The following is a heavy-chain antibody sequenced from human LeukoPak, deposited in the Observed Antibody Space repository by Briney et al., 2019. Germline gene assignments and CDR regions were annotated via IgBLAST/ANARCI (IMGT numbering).Heavy chain of an antibody. CDR3: ARGYSSGCVDY. CDR2: INHSGST. CDR1: GGSISSYY. D-gene: IGHD6-19*01. Sequence: SETLSLTCTASGGSISSYYWSWIRQPPGKGLEWIGEINHSGSTNYNPSLKSRVTISVDTSKNQFSLKLSSVTAADTAVYYCARGYSSGCVDYWGQGTLVTVSS. J-gene: IGHJ4*02. V-gene: IGHV4-34*01.